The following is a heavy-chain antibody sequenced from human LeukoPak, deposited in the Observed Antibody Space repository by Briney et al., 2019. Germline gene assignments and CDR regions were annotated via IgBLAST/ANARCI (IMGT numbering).Heavy chain of an antibody. Sequence: GGSLRLSCAASGFTFSSYAMHWVRQAPGKGLEWVAVISYDGSNKYYADSVKGRFTISRDNSKNTLYLQMNSLRAEDTAVYYCARDPGDGYNSDSPKFWPPHYWGQGTLVTVSP. CDR2: ISYDGSNK. CDR3: ARDPGDGYNSDSPKFWPPHY. CDR1: GFTFSSYA. V-gene: IGHV3-30*04. D-gene: IGHD5-24*01. J-gene: IGHJ4*02.